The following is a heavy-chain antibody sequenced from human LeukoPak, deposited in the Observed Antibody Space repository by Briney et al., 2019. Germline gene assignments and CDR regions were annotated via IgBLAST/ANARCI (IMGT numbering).Heavy chain of an antibody. Sequence: PGGSLRLSCEVSGFTFSSYWMNWVRQAPGKGLEWVANIKQDRSDKYYVDSVKGRFTISRDNSKNTLYLQMNSLRAEDTAVYYCAKDRGVHYYGSERGLFNWFDPWGQGTLVTVSS. J-gene: IGHJ5*02. CDR3: AKDRGVHYYGSERGLFNWFDP. D-gene: IGHD3-10*01. CDR1: GFTFSSYW. V-gene: IGHV3-7*03. CDR2: IKQDRSDK.